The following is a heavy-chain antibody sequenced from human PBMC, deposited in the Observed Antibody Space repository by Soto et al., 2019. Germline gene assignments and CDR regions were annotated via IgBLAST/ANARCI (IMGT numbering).Heavy chain of an antibody. Sequence: GSLRRSCAASGFTFSSYWMSWVRQAPGKGLGWVANIKQDGSEKYYVDSVKGRFTISRDNAKNSLYLQMNSLRAEDTAVYYCASSITIFGVVKEWGQGTRITVSS. V-gene: IGHV3-7*03. CDR1: GFTFSSYW. D-gene: IGHD3-3*01. J-gene: IGHJ4*02. CDR2: IKQDGSEK. CDR3: ASSITIFGVVKE.